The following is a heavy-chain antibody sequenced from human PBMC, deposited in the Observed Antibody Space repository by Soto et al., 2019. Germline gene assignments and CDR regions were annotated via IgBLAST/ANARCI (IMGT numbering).Heavy chain of an antibody. CDR2: MNPNSGNT. CDR1: GYTFTNYD. CDR3: ARASASGGSNWFDP. D-gene: IGHD1-26*01. V-gene: IGHV1-8*01. Sequence: GASVKVSCKASGYTFTNYDINWVRQATGQGPEWMGWMNPNSGNTGYAQKFQGRVTMTRDTSISTAYMELSSLRSEDTAIYYCARASASGGSNWFDPWGQGTLVTVSS. J-gene: IGHJ5*02.